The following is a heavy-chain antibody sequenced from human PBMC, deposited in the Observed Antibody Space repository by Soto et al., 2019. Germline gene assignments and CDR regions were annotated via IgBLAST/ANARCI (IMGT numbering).Heavy chain of an antibody. CDR3: ARDQDPVWRNDAFDI. Sequence: ASVKVSCKASGYTFTSYAMHWVRQAPGQRLEWMGWINAGNGNTKYSQKFQGRVTITRDTSASTAYMELSSLRSEDTAVYYCARDQDPVWRNDAFDIWGQGTMVTVSS. CDR2: INAGNGNT. J-gene: IGHJ3*02. CDR1: GYTFTSYA. V-gene: IGHV1-3*01.